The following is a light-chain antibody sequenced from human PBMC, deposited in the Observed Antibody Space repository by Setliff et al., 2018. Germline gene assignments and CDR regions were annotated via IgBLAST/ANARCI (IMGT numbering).Light chain of an antibody. CDR1: SSDVGAYDY. Sequence: ALTQPASVSGSPGQSIAISCSGTSSDVGAYDYVSWYQKHPDKAPKLIIYDVNKRPSGVSNRFSGSKSVNTASLTISGLQAEDEGDYYCYSYAGGDTYAIFGGGTKVTVL. J-gene: IGLJ2*01. V-gene: IGLV2-23*02. CDR3: YSYAGGDTYAI. CDR2: DVN.